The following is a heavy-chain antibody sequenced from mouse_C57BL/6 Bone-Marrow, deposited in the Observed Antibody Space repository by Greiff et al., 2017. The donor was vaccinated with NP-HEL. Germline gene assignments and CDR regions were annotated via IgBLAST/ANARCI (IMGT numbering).Heavy chain of an antibody. CDR2: IDPSDSYT. CDR3: ARKGGTWFAY. CDR1: GYTFTSYW. V-gene: IGHV1-50*01. Sequence: QVQLQQPGAELVKPGASVKLSCKASGYTFTSYWMQWVKQRPGPGLEWIGEIDPSDSYTNYNQKFKGKATLTVDTSSSTAYMQLSSLTSEDSAVYYCARKGGTWFAYWGQGTLVTVSA. J-gene: IGHJ3*01.